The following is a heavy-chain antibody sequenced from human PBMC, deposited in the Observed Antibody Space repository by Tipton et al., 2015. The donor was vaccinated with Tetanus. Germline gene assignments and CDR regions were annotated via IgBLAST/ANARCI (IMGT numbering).Heavy chain of an antibody. V-gene: IGHV3-21*01. Sequence: GSLRLSCAASGLTFSSYSMNWVRQAPGKGLEWVSSISSSSSYIYYADSVKGRFTISRDNAKNSLYLQMNSLRAEDTAVYYCARDGRQAVGGYYYGMDVWGQGTTVTVSS. J-gene: IGHJ6*02. CDR3: ARDGRQAVGGYYYGMDV. CDR1: GLTFSSYS. D-gene: IGHD6-25*01. CDR2: ISSSSSYI.